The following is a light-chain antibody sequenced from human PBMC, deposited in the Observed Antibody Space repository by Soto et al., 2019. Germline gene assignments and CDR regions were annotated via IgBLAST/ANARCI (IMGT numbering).Light chain of an antibody. CDR2: GAS. V-gene: IGKV3D-7*01. J-gene: IGKJ1*01. CDR3: QQGYNLPRT. Sequence: EIVMTQSPATLSLSPEKRATLSCRASQTVSSSYLSCQQHKPGQAPRLLIYGASARATGIPARFSGGGSGTDFSLTISSLQSEDFAVYYCQQGYNLPRTFGQGTKVDIK. CDR1: QTVSSSY.